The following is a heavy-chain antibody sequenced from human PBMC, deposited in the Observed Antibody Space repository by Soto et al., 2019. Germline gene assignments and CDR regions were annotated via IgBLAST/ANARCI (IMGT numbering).Heavy chain of an antibody. CDR2: IYYSGGT. J-gene: IGHJ4*02. CDR1: GGSISSYH. CDR3: ARQVGNYFDY. Sequence: QVQLQESGPGLVKPSETLSLTCTVSGGSISSYHWSWIRQPPGKGLEWIGYIYYSGGTNYNPSLKSRVTLSVDPSRNQFSLKLSSVTAADTAVYYCARQVGNYFDYWGQGTLVTVSS. D-gene: IGHD1-26*01. V-gene: IGHV4-59*08.